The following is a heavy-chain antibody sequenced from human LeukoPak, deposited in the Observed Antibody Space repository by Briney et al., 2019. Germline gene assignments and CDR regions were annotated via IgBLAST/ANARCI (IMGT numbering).Heavy chain of an antibody. CDR2: IYYSGST. V-gene: IGHV4-39*01. J-gene: IGHJ4*02. D-gene: IGHD3-22*01. CDR1: GGSISSSSYY. Sequence: PSETLPLTCTVSGGSISSSSYYWGWIRQPPGKGLEWIGSIYYSGSTYYNPSLKSRVTISVDTSKNQFSLKLSSVTAADTAVYYCARLLSGLDSSGYYWIDYFDYWGQGTLVTVSS. CDR3: ARLLSGLDSSGYYWIDYFDY.